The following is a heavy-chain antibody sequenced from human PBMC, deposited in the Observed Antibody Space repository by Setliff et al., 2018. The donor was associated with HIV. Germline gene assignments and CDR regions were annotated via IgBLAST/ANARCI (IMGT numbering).Heavy chain of an antibody. CDR2: IWFDGGNK. V-gene: IGHV3-30*02. CDR1: GFTFNNYG. CDR3: ARDLRGSNFGVSEY. Sequence: GGSLRLSCAASGFTFNNYGMHWVRLAPGKGLEWVAYIWFDGGNKYYADSVKGRFFISRDNSRNTLHLQMNSLRPDDTAMYFCARDLRGSNFGVSEYWGQGTPVTVSS. D-gene: IGHD1-26*01. J-gene: IGHJ4*02.